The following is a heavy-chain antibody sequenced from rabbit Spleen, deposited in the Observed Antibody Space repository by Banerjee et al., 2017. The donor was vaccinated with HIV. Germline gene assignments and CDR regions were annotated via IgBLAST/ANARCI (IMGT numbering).Heavy chain of an antibody. CDR2: IYTSSSGST. CDR1: GFDLSSSYF. CDR3: ARDFDF. J-gene: IGHJ6*01. Sequence: QSLEESGGDLVKPGASLTLACTASGFDLSSSYFMCWVRQAPGKRPEWIACIYTSSSGSTYYASWAKGRFTISKTSSTTVTLQMTSLTAADTATYFCARDFDFWGPGTLVTVS. V-gene: IGHV1S40*01.